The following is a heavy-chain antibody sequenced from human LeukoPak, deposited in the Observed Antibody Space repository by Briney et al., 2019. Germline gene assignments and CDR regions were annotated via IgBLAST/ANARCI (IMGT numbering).Heavy chain of an antibody. D-gene: IGHD2-15*01. CDR3: ATGVVAATRFDY. CDR2: FDPEDSET. Sequence: ASVKVSCKVSGYTLTELSMHWVRQAPGKGLEWMGGFDPEDSETIYAQKFQGRVTMTEDTSTDTAYMELSSLRSEDTAVHYCATGVVAATRFDYWGQGTLVTVSS. V-gene: IGHV1-24*01. J-gene: IGHJ4*02. CDR1: GYTLTELS.